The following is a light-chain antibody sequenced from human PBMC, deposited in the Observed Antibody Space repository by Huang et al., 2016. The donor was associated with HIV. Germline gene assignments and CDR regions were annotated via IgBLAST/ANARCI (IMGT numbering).Light chain of an antibody. Sequence: DIVMTQTPLSQSVAPGQPASISCNSTQSLLYIDGNTHLYLYLQKPGQPPHLLISEVSNRCSGVPDRFSGSGSGTHFTLTIVRVEAEDVAFYYCMQGMQLPFTFGQGTRLEIK. CDR1: QSLLYIDGNTH. CDR3: MQGMQLPFT. J-gene: IGKJ5*01. CDR2: EVS. V-gene: IGKV2D-29*01.